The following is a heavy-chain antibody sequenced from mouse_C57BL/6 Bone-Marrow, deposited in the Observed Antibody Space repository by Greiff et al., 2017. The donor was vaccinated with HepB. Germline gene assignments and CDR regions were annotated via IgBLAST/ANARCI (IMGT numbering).Heavy chain of an antibody. J-gene: IGHJ4*01. Sequence: QVHVKQSGAELVRPGASVTLSCKASGYTFTDYEMHWVKQTPVHGLEWIGAIDPETGGTAYNQKFKGKAILTADKSSSTAYMELRSLTSEDSAVYYCTRGGFYCYGSSCYYAMDYWGQGTSVTVSS. D-gene: IGHD1-1*01. CDR3: TRGGFYCYGSSCYYAMDY. CDR1: GYTFTDYE. V-gene: IGHV1-15*01. CDR2: IDPETGGT.